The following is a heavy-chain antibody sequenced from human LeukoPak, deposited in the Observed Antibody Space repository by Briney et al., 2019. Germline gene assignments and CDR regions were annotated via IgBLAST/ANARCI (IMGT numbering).Heavy chain of an antibody. D-gene: IGHD6-13*01. CDR2: IYYSGST. CDR1: GGSISSSSYY. V-gene: IGHV4-39*06. Sequence: SETLSLTCTVSGGSISSSSYYWGWIRQPPGKGLEWIGSIYYSGSTYYNPSLKSRVTISVDTSKNQFPLKLSSVTAADTAVYYCARDPTSSWAPDNWFDPWGQGTLVTVSS. J-gene: IGHJ5*02. CDR3: ARDPTSSWAPDNWFDP.